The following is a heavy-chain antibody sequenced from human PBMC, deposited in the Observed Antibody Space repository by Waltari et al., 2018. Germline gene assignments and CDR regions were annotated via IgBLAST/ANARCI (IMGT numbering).Heavy chain of an antibody. D-gene: IGHD3-22*01. J-gene: IGHJ4*02. CDR2: VSGRGSNT. CDR3: SKDDRGYYKSSDD. V-gene: IGHV3-23*04. Sequence: EVQLVESGGGLVQPGGSLRLSCAASGFTFNAYAMNWVRQAPGKGLEWVSSVSGRGSNTYYVDSVKGRFTISRDNSKDTLFLQMNSLTAEDTAIYYCSKDDRGYYKSSDDWGQGTLVTVSS. CDR1: GFTFNAYA.